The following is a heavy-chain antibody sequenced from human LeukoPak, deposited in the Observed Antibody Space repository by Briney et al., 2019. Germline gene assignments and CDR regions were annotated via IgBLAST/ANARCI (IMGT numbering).Heavy chain of an antibody. CDR3: ARVVAGIPRWHY. Sequence: ASVKVSCKASGYTFTGYYIHWVRQAPGQGLEWMGRINPNSGDTSYAQNFQGRVTMTRDTSISTAYMELNNLRSDDTAVYYCARVVAGIPRWHYWGQGTLVTVSS. J-gene: IGHJ4*02. D-gene: IGHD6-19*01. CDR2: INPNSGDT. CDR1: GYTFTGYY. V-gene: IGHV1-2*06.